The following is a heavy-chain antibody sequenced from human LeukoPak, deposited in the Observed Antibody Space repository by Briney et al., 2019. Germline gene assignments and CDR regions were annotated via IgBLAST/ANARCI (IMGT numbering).Heavy chain of an antibody. CDR2: ISYDGSNK. J-gene: IGHJ4*02. V-gene: IGHV3-30*04. CDR3: ARSGSVGDFDY. D-gene: IGHD1-26*01. Sequence: GGSLRLSCAASGFTFSSYAMHWVRQAPGKGLEWVAVISYDGSNKYYADSVKGRFTISRDNSKNTLYLQMNSLRAEDTAVYYCARSGSVGDFDYWGQGTLDTVSS. CDR1: GFTFSSYA.